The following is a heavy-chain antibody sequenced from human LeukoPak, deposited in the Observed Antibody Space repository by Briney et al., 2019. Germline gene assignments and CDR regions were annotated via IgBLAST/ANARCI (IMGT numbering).Heavy chain of an antibody. Sequence: ASVKVSCKSSGYXFTNYYMHWVRQAPGQGLEWMGMFNPSGGSTTNAQKFQGRVTMTRDTSTTTVYMELSSLRSDDTAVYYCARDERDVVVVPGAMPYWGQGTLVTVSS. CDR3: ARDERDVVVVPGAMPY. J-gene: IGHJ4*02. V-gene: IGHV1-46*01. CDR2: FNPSGGST. D-gene: IGHD2-2*01. CDR1: GYXFTNYY.